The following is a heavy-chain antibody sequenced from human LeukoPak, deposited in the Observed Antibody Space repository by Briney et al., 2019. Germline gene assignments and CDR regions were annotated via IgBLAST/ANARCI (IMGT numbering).Heavy chain of an antibody. CDR1: GASISSESYY. J-gene: IGHJ5*02. CDR3: ARDKLSRGLENWFDP. V-gene: IGHV4-61*02. CDR2: VSPSGST. Sequence: ASETLSLTCIVSGASISSESYYWSWIRQSAGKGLEWIGRVSPSGSTTYNPSLKSRVTISMDTSKNQVSLKLTSVTAADTAMYYCARDKLSRGLENWFDPWGQGTLVTVSS. D-gene: IGHD3-10*01.